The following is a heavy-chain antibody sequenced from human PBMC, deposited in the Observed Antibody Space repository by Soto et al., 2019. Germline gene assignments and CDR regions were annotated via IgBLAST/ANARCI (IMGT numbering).Heavy chain of an antibody. CDR2: ISSSSSYI. V-gene: IGHV3-21*01. CDR1: GFTFSAYG. CDR3: ARDNVDSSGYYAQLEY. J-gene: IGHJ4*02. D-gene: IGHD3-22*01. Sequence: PGGSLRLSCGASGFTFSAYGIHWVRQAPGKGLEWVSSISSSSSYIYYADSVKGRFTISRDNAKNSLYLQMNSLRAEDTAVYYCARDNVDSSGYYAQLEYWGQGTLVTVSS.